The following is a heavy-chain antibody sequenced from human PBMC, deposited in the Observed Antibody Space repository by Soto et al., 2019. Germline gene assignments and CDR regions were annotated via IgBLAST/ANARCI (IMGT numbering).Heavy chain of an antibody. Sequence: GGSLRLSCAASGFTFSSYAMHWVRQAPGKGLEYVSAISSNGGSTYYANSVKGRFTISRDNSKNTLYLQMGSLRAEDMAVYYCARDPWKAGTDAFDIWGQGTMVTVSS. J-gene: IGHJ3*02. V-gene: IGHV3-64*01. CDR3: ARDPWKAGTDAFDI. CDR2: ISSNGGST. D-gene: IGHD6-13*01. CDR1: GFTFSSYA.